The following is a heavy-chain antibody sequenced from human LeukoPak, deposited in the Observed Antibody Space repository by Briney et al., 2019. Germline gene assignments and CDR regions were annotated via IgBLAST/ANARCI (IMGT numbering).Heavy chain of an antibody. D-gene: IGHD6-19*01. J-gene: IGHJ5*02. Sequence: PGGSLRLSCAASGFTFSSYAMHWVRQAPGKGLEWVAVISYDGSNKYYADSVKGRFTISRDNSKNTLYLQMNSLRAEDTAVYYCAKDSLGQWLPTNWFDPWGQGTLVTVSS. CDR1: GFTFSSYA. CDR2: ISYDGSNK. V-gene: IGHV3-30-3*01. CDR3: AKDSLGQWLPTNWFDP.